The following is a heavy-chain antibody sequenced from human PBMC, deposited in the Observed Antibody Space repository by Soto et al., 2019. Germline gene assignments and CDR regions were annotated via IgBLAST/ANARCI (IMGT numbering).Heavy chain of an antibody. J-gene: IGHJ4*02. V-gene: IGHV4-31*03. Sequence: SETLALTCTVSGGSISSGGYYWSWIRQHPGKGLEWIGYIYYSGSTYYNPSLKSRVTISVDTSKNQFSLKLSSVTAADTAVYYCARSPEATVTAFDYWGQGTLVPVSS. D-gene: IGHD4-17*01. CDR1: GGSISSGGYY. CDR2: IYYSGST. CDR3: ARSPEATVTAFDY.